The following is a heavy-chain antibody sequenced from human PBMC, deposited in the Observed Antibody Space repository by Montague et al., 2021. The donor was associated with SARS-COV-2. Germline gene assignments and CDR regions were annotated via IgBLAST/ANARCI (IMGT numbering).Heavy chain of an antibody. D-gene: IGHD2-15*01. CDR3: ARRARWQLSWFFDL. CDR2: INYSGKT. CDR1: GGSISSGTYY. V-gene: IGHV4-39*01. J-gene: IGHJ2*01. Sequence: SETLSLTCAVSGGSISSGTYYWGWVRQPPGKGLGWIGTINYSGKTYYNPSLKSRVTISVDTSKNQFSLKVTSVTAADTAVYYCARRARWQLSWFFDLWGRGTLVTVSS.